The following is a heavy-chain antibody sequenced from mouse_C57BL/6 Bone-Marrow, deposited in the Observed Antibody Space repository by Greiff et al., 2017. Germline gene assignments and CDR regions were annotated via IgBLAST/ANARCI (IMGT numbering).Heavy chain of an antibody. CDR2: IHPNSGST. Sequence: QVQLQQSGAELVKPGASVKLSCKASGYTFTSYWMHWVKQRPGQGLEWIGMIHPNSGSTNYNEKFKSKATLTVDKSSSTAYMQLSSLTSEDSAVYYCARAELGRRGLAYGGQGTLVTVSA. V-gene: IGHV1-64*01. D-gene: IGHD4-1*01. J-gene: IGHJ3*01. CDR3: ARAELGRRGLAY. CDR1: GYTFTSYW.